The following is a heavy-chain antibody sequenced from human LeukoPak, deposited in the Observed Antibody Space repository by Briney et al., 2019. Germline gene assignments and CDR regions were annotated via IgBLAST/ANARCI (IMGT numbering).Heavy chain of an antibody. CDR2: IIPIFGTA. CDR1: GGTFSSYA. D-gene: IGHD6-25*01. V-gene: IGHV1-69*05. CDR3: ARGIPSDSPGQYSSGWRFDY. J-gene: IGHJ4*02. Sequence: SVKVSCKASGGTFSSYAISWVRQAPGQGLEWMGGIIPIFGTANYAQKFQGRVTITTDESTSTAYMELSSLRSEDTAVYYCARGIPSDSPGQYSSGWRFDYWGQGTLVTVSS.